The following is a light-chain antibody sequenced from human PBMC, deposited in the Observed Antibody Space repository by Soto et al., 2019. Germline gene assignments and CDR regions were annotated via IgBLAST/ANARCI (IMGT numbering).Light chain of an antibody. CDR3: QQYYSTPPT. CDR1: QSFLYSSNNKNY. CDR2: WAS. Sequence: DIVMTQSTDSLAVSLGERATINCKSSQSFLYSSNNKNYLAWYQQKPGQPPKLLIYWASTRESGVPDRFSGSGSGTDFTLTISSLQAEDVAVYYCQQYYSTPPTFGQGTKVDI. V-gene: IGKV4-1*01. J-gene: IGKJ1*01.